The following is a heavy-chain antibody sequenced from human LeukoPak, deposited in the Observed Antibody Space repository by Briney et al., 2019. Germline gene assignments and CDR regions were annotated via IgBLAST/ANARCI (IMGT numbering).Heavy chain of an antibody. J-gene: IGHJ4*02. D-gene: IGHD3-10*02. Sequence: GGSLRLSCAASGFTFSSYGMHWVRQAPGKGLEWVAYMRHDGSIQYYADSVKGRFTISRDNSKNTLYLQLNSLKAEDTAVYYCAKGVVVPPTYFDYWGQGTLVTVSS. CDR3: AKGVVVPPTYFDY. CDR1: GFTFSSYG. CDR2: MRHDGSIQ. V-gene: IGHV3-30*02.